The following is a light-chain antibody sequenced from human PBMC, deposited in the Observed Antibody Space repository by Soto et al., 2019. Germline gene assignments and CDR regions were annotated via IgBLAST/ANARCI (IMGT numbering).Light chain of an antibody. Sequence: DIQMTQSPSSVSASVGDRVTITCRASQDISSWLAWYQQKPGKAPNLLIYAASSLQSGVPSRFSGSGSGTDFTLTINSLQPEDIATYYCQQTNSFPRTFGQGTKVEVK. CDR2: AAS. CDR3: QQTNSFPRT. CDR1: QDISSW. V-gene: IGKV1-12*01. J-gene: IGKJ1*01.